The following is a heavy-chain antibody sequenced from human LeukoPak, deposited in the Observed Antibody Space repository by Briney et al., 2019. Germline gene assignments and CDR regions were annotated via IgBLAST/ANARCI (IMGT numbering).Heavy chain of an antibody. V-gene: IGHV3-48*01. CDR1: GLTLSNYS. CDR2: ISSSICTM. Sequence: GGTLSLSCAASGLTLSNYSMNWVRQDPGEGRDWVSYISSSICTMYYAHSVKGRFTISRDNAKNSLYLQMNSLRAEDTAVYYCASVLRYSSSDYWGQGTLVTVSS. J-gene: IGHJ4*02. D-gene: IGHD6-19*01. CDR3: ASVLRYSSSDY.